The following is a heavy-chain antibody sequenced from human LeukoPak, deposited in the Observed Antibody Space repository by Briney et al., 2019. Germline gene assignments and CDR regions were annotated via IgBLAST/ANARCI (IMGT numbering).Heavy chain of an antibody. J-gene: IGHJ6*03. Sequence: SETLSLTCAVYGGSFSGYYWSWIRQPPGKGLEWIGEINHSGSTNHNPSLKSRVTISVDTSKNQFSLKLSSVTAADTAVYYCARGSLGSSGYPYYYYYYMDVWGKGTTVTVSS. CDR1: GGSFSGYY. D-gene: IGHD3-22*01. CDR2: INHSGST. CDR3: ARGSLGSSGYPYYYYYYMDV. V-gene: IGHV4-34*01.